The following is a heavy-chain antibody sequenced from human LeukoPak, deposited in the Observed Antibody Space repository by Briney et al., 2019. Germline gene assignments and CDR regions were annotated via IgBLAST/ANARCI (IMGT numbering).Heavy chain of an antibody. D-gene: IGHD6-13*01. Sequence: PGGSLRLSCAASGLTFSNYWMTWVRQAPGKGLEWVADIKEDGSEKCYVDSVKGRFTISRDNAKNSLFLQMDSLRSEDTAVYYCVKNSGWYRLDCWGQGTLVTVSS. V-gene: IGHV3-7*03. CDR3: VKNSGWYRLDC. CDR2: IKEDGSEK. J-gene: IGHJ4*02. CDR1: GLTFSNYW.